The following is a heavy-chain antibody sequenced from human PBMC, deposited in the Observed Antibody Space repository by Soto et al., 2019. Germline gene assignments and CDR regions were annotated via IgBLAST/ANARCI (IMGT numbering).Heavy chain of an antibody. V-gene: IGHV3-33*01. CDR1: GFTFGSYG. CDR2: IWYDGSNK. CDR3: ARDLEAGSYSCWFDP. Sequence: GGSLRLSCAASGFTFGSYGMHWVRQAPGKGLEWVAVIWYDGSNKYYADSVKGRFTISRDNSKNTLYLQMNSLRAEDTAVYYCARDLEAGSYSCWFDPWGQGTLVTVSS. J-gene: IGHJ5*02. D-gene: IGHD1-26*01.